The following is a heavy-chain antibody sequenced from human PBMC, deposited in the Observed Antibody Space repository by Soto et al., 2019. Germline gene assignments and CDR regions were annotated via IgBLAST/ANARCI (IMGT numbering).Heavy chain of an antibody. V-gene: IGHV4-4*02. CDR1: CGSVSSTYW. CDR3: ARYNAASGTYYFDY. D-gene: IGHD6-13*01. Sequence: SETLSLTCAVSCGSVSSTYWWSWVRQPPGKGLEWIGEIYHSGSANYNPSLKSRVTISVDNSKNQFSLNLNSVTAADTAVYYCARYNAASGTYYFDYWGQGTLVTVSS. CDR2: IYHSGSA. J-gene: IGHJ4*02.